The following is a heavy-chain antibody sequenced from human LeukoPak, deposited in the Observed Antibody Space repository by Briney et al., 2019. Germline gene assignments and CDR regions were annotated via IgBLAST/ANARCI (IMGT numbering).Heavy chain of an antibody. CDR3: AREDYYGSSSTDY. CDR2: IKQDGSEK. V-gene: IGHV3-7*01. Sequence: GGSLRLSCAASGFTFSSYWMSWVRQAPGKGLEWVANIKQDGSEKYYVDSVKGRFTISRDNAKNSLYLQMNCLRAEDAAVYYCAREDYYGSSSTDYWGQGTLVTVSS. D-gene: IGHD3-10*01. J-gene: IGHJ4*02. CDR1: GFTFSSYW.